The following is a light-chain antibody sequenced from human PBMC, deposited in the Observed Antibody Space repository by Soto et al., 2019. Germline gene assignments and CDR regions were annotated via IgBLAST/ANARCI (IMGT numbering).Light chain of an antibody. Sequence: EIVMTQSPATLSVSPGQRATLSCRASQSVSISLAWYQQKPGQAPRLLIYAASTRATGIPDRFSGSGSGTDFTLTISSLQSEDFAVYYCQQYNNWPPLTFGQGTRLEIK. CDR2: AAS. V-gene: IGKV3-15*01. J-gene: IGKJ5*01. CDR3: QQYNNWPPLT. CDR1: QSVSIS.